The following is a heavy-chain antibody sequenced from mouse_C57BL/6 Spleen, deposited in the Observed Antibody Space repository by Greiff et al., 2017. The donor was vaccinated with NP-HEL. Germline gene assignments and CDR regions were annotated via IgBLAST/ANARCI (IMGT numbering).Heavy chain of an antibody. J-gene: IGHJ4*01. V-gene: IGHV5-4*03. Sequence: DVKLVESGGGLVKPGGSLKLSCAASGFTFSSYAMSWVRQTPEKRLEWVATISDGGSYTYYPDNVKGRFTISRDNAKNNLYLQMSHLKSEDTAMYYCARAGYYGYYAMDYWGQGTSVTVSS. CDR2: ISDGGSYT. CDR1: GFTFSSYA. CDR3: ARAGYYGYYAMDY. D-gene: IGHD1-1*01.